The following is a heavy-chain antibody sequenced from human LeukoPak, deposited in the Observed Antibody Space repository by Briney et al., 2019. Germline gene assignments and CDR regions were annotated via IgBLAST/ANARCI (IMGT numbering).Heavy chain of an antibody. CDR2: INHSGST. CDR1: GGSFSGYY. CDR3: AISSSGYDY. V-gene: IGHV4-34*01. Sequence: KPSETLSLTCAVYGGSFSGYYWSWIRQPPGKGLEWIGEINHSGSTNYNPSLKSRVTISVDTSKNQFSPKLSSVTAADTAVYYCAISSSGYDYWGQGTLVTVSS. D-gene: IGHD3-22*01. J-gene: IGHJ4*02.